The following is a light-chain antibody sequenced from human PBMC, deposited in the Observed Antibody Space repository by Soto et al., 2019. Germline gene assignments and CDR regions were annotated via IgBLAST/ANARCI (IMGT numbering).Light chain of an antibody. CDR2: EVT. CDR1: ISDVGSYNR. CDR3: SSYTSSSTYV. V-gene: IGLV2-18*02. Sequence: SVLTQPPSVSGSPGQSVTNSRTGTISDVGSYNRVSWYQQPPGTAPKLMIYEVTNRPSGVPDRFSGSKSGNTASLTISGLQAEDEADYYCSSYTSSSTYVFGTGTKVTVL. J-gene: IGLJ1*01.